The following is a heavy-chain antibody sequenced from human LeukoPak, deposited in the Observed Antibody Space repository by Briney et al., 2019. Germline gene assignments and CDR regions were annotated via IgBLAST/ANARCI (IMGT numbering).Heavy chain of an antibody. CDR1: GFTFSSYW. Sequence: GGSLRLSCAASGFTFSSYWMGWVRQAPGKGLEWVANIKQDGSEKYYVDSVKGRFTISRDNAKNSLYLQMDSLRAEDTAVYYCASAAGPFDNWGQGTLVTVSS. D-gene: IGHD6-13*01. CDR3: ASAAGPFDN. V-gene: IGHV3-7*01. J-gene: IGHJ4*02. CDR2: IKQDGSEK.